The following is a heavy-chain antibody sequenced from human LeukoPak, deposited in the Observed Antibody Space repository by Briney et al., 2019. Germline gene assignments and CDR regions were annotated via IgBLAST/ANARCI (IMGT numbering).Heavy chain of an antibody. CDR3: ARLMRYYDFWSGDYYGMDV. D-gene: IGHD3-3*01. Sequence: SVRVSCKASGYTFTGYYMHWVRQAPGRGLEWMGWINPNSGGTNYAQKFQGRVTMTRDTSISTAYMELSRLRSDDTAVYYCARLMRYYDFWSGDYYGMDVWGQGTTVTVSS. CDR2: INPNSGGT. CDR1: GYTFTGYY. J-gene: IGHJ6*02. V-gene: IGHV1-2*02.